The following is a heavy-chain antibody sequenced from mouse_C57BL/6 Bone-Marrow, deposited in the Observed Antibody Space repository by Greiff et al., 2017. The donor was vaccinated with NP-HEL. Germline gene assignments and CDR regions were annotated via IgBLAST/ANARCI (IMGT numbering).Heavy chain of an antibody. V-gene: IGHV1-18*01. CDR2: INPNNGGT. Sequence: EVQLQQSGPELVKPGASVKISCKASGYTFTDYNMDWVKQSPGKSLEWIGDINPNNGGTIYNQKFKGKATLTVDKSSSTAYMELRSLTSEDTAVYYCARRTTERNFDVWGTGTTVTVSS. CDR1: GYTFTDYN. CDR3: ARRTTERNFDV. D-gene: IGHD1-1*01. J-gene: IGHJ1*03.